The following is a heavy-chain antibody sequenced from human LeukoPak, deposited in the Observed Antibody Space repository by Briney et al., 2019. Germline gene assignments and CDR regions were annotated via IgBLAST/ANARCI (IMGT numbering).Heavy chain of an antibody. Sequence: GWSLRLSCAASGFTFSSYGMHWVRQAPGKGLEGVAVISYDGSKKYYADSVKGRFTISRDNSKNTLYLQMNSLRAEDTAVYYRARESRGSSWILPYYYYGMDVWGQGTTVTVSS. CDR3: ARESRGSSWILPYYYYGMDV. V-gene: IGHV3-30*03. CDR2: ISYDGSKK. D-gene: IGHD6-13*01. CDR1: GFTFSSYG. J-gene: IGHJ6*02.